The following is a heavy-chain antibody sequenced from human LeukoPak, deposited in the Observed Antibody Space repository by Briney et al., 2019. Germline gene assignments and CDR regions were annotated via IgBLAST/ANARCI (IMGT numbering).Heavy chain of an antibody. D-gene: IGHD6-13*01. CDR2: IYYSGST. V-gene: IGHV4-59*01. J-gene: IGHJ4*02. CDR3: ARVYSSYYFDY. CDR1: GGSISSYY. Sequence: SETLSLTCTVSGGSISSYYWSWIRQPPGKGLEWIGYIYYSGSTNYNPSLWSRVTISVDTSKNQFSLELSSVTAADTAVYYCARVYSSYYFDYWGQGTLVTVSS.